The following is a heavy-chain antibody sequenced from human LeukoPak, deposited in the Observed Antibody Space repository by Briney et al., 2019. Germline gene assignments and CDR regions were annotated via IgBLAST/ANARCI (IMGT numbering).Heavy chain of an antibody. Sequence: GGSLRLSCAASGFTFSSYAMSWVRQAPGKGLEWVSVIYSGGGGYYADSVKGRFTISRDNSKNTLYLQMNSLRAEDTAVYYCAKLHDSSGYTYFDYWGQGTLVTVSS. V-gene: IGHV3-66*01. CDR3: AKLHDSSGYTYFDY. D-gene: IGHD3-22*01. CDR2: IYSGGGG. CDR1: GFTFSSYA. J-gene: IGHJ4*02.